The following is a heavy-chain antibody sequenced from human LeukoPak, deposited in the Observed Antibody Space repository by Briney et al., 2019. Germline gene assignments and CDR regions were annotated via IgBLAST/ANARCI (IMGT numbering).Heavy chain of an antibody. CDR1: GYTFTGYY. V-gene: IGHV1-46*01. J-gene: IGHJ4*02. Sequence: ASVKVSCKASGYTFTGYYMHWVRQAPGQGLEWMGIINPSGGSTSYAQKFQGRVTMTRDTSTSTVYMELSSLRSEDTAVYYCARIGRDNWNYVERYFDYWGQGTLVTVSS. D-gene: IGHD1-7*01. CDR3: ARIGRDNWNYVERYFDY. CDR2: INPSGGST.